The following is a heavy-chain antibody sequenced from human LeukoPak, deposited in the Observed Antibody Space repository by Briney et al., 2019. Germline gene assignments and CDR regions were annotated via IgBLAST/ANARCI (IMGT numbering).Heavy chain of an antibody. J-gene: IGHJ4*02. CDR2: IYYSGST. V-gene: IGHV4-30-4*01. Sequence: SSETLSLTCTVSGGSISSADSYWSWIRQPPGKGLEWIGYIYYSGSTYYNPSLKSRFTISVDTSKNQFSLKLSSVTAADTAIYYCARDAGGVSSSWYLGYWGQGAQVIASS. D-gene: IGHD6-13*01. CDR1: GGSISSADSY. CDR3: ARDAGGVSSSWYLGY.